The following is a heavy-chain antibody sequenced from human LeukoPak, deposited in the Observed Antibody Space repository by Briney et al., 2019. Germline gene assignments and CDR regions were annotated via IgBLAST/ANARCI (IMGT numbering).Heavy chain of an antibody. D-gene: IGHD4-17*01. J-gene: IGHJ4*02. Sequence: SVKVSCKASGGTFSSYAISWVRQAPGQGLEWMGRIIPILGIANYAQKFQGRVTITADKSTSTAYMELSSLRSEDTAVYYCARDYGDPARNDYWGQGTLVTVSS. V-gene: IGHV1-69*04. CDR1: GGTFSSYA. CDR2: IIPILGIA. CDR3: ARDYGDPARNDY.